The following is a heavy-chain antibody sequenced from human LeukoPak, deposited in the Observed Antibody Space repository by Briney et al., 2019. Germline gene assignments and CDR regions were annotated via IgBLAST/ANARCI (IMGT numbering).Heavy chain of an antibody. CDR2: INPNSGGT. Sequence: ASVKVSCKASGYTFTGYYMHWVRQAPGQGLEWMGWINPNSGGTNYAQKFQGRVTMTRDTSISTAYMELSRLRSDDTAVYYCARDSYYYDSSGYPDPYYYYYMDVWAKGPRSPSP. J-gene: IGHJ6*03. CDR3: ARDSYYYDSSGYPDPYYYYYMDV. V-gene: IGHV1-2*02. D-gene: IGHD3-22*01. CDR1: GYTFTGYY.